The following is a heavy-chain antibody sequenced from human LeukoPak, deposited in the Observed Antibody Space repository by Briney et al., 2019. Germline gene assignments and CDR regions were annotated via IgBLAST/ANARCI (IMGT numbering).Heavy chain of an antibody. CDR3: ARVRHSGSYYSAFDI. CDR2: IYHSGST. V-gene: IGHV4-38-2*02. J-gene: IGHJ3*02. D-gene: IGHD1-26*01. CDR1: GYSISSGYY. Sequence: SETLSLTCTVSGYSISSGYYWGWIRQPPGKGLECIGNIYHSGSTYYNPSLKSRVTISVDTSKNQFSLNLSSVTAADTAVYYCARVRHSGSYYSAFDIWAQGTMVTVSS.